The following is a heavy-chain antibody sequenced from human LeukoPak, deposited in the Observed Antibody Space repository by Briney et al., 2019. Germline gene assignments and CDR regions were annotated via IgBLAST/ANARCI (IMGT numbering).Heavy chain of an antibody. V-gene: IGHV4-4*07. D-gene: IGHD3-3*01. CDR1: GGSISSYY. CDR3: AREGEESGFWSGPGPWI. CDR2: IYTSGST. J-gene: IGHJ3*02. Sequence: PSETLSLTCTVSGGSISSYYWSWIRQPAGKGLEWIGRIYTSGSTNYNPSLKSRVTMSVDTSRNQFSLKLSSVTAADTAVYYCAREGEESGFWSGPGPWIWGQGTMVTVSS.